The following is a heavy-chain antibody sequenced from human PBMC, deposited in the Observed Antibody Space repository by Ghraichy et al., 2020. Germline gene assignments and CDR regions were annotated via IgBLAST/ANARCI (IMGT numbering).Heavy chain of an antibody. D-gene: IGHD3-10*01. CDR3: ARIREGSGSKHRGGWFDP. CDR2: IYTSGST. J-gene: IGHJ5*02. Sequence: SETLSLTCTVSGGSISSYYWSWIRQPAGKGLEWIGRIYTSGSTNYNPSLKSRVTMSVDTSKNQFSLKLSSVTVADTAVYYCARIREGSGSKHRGGWFDPWGQGTLVTVSS. V-gene: IGHV4-4*07. CDR1: GGSISSYY.